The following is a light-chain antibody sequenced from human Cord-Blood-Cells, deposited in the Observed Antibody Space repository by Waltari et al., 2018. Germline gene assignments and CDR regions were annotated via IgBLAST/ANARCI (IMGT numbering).Light chain of an antibody. CDR2: RNN. J-gene: IGLJ2*01. CDR3: AAWDDSLSGL. Sequence: QSVLTQPPSASGTPGQRLTISCSGSSSNFGSNYVYWYQQLPGTAPKLLIYRNNQRPSGVPDRFSGSKSGTSASLAISGLRSEDEADYYCAAWDDSLSGLFGGGTKLTVL. V-gene: IGLV1-47*01. CDR1: SSNFGSNY.